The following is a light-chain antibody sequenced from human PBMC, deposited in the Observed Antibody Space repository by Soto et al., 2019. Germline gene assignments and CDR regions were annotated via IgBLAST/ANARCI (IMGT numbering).Light chain of an antibody. CDR1: QSVGSN. Sequence: EIVMTQSPATLSVPPGGRATLSCRASQSVGSNLAWYQQRPGQAPRLLIYGASTRATGIPARFSGSGSGTEFTLTINSLQSEDFAVYYCQQYNNWPPITFGQGTRLEIK. CDR3: QQYNNWPPIT. J-gene: IGKJ5*01. V-gene: IGKV3-15*01. CDR2: GAS.